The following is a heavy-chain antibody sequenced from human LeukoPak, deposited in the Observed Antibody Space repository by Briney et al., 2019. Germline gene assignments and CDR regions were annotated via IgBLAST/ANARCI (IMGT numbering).Heavy chain of an antibody. J-gene: IGHJ4*02. D-gene: IGHD3-10*01. CDR1: GFTFSSYG. V-gene: IGHV3-33*01. CDR2: IWYDGSNK. CDR3: ARNKWFGESTPFDY. Sequence: GGSLRLSCAASGFTFSSYGMHWVRQAPGKGLEWVAVIWYDGSNKYCADSVKGRFTISRDNSKNTLYLQMNSLRAEDTAVYYCARNKWFGESTPFDYWGKGPLVTVSS.